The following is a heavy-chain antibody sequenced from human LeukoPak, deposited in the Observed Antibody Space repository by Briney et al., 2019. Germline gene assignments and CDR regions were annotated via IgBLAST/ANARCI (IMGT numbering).Heavy chain of an antibody. V-gene: IGHV3-74*01. CDR2: TDRDGKAT. J-gene: IGHJ3*02. Sequence: GGSLRLSCAASGLTFSSHWMFWVRQAPGKGLVWVSQTDRDGKATGYADSVKGRFTISRDNAKNTLYLQMNSLRAEDTAVYYCAAESSAWSAFDIWGQGTMVTVSA. D-gene: IGHD6-19*01. CDR1: GLTFSSHW. CDR3: AAESSAWSAFDI.